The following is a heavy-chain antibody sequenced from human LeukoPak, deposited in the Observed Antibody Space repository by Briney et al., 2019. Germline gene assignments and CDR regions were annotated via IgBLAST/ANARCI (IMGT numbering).Heavy chain of an antibody. CDR3: ARDRVPATTGYMDV. J-gene: IGHJ6*03. Sequence: GGSLRLSCAASGFTFSSYSMNWVRQAPGKGLEWVSYISSSSSTIYYADSVKGRFTISRDNAKNSLYLQMNSLRAEDTAVYYCARDRVPATTGYMDVWGKGTTVTVSS. V-gene: IGHV3-48*01. D-gene: IGHD2-2*01. CDR2: ISSSSSTI. CDR1: GFTFSSYS.